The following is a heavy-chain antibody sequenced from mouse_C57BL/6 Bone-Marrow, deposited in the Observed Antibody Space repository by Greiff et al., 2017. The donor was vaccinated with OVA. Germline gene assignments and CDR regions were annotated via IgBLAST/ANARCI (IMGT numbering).Heavy chain of an antibody. V-gene: IGHV1-43*01. CDR3: AREGAYDYEFAY. CDR1: GYSFTGYY. D-gene: IGHD2-4*01. CDR2: INPSTGGT. J-gene: IGHJ3*01. Sequence: VQLQQSGPELVKPGASVKISCKASGYSFTGYYMHWVKQSSEKSLEWIGEINPSTGGTSYNQKFKGKATLTVDKSSSTAYMQRKSLTSEDAAVYYCAREGAYDYEFAYWGQGTLVTVSA.